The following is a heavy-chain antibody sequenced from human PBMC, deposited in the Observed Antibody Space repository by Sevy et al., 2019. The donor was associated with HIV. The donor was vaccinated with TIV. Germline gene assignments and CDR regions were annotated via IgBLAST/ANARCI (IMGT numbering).Heavy chain of an antibody. D-gene: IGHD3-22*01. Sequence: ASVKVSCKASGYTFTGYYMHWVRQAPGQGLEWMGWINPNSGGTNYAQKFQGRVTMTRDTSISTAYMERSRLRSDDTAVYYCATHGYYDSSGSYYYYYYMDVWGKGTTVRLL. CDR2: INPNSGGT. CDR1: GYTFTGYY. J-gene: IGHJ6*03. CDR3: ATHGYYDSSGSYYYYYYMDV. V-gene: IGHV1-2*02.